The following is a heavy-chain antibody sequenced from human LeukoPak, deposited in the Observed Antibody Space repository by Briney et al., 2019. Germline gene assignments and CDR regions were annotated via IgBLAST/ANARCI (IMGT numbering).Heavy chain of an antibody. V-gene: IGHV4-39*01. Sequence: PSETLSLTCTVSGGSISSTSYYWGWIRQPPGQGLEWIGNIYYSGSTYCNPSLKGRVTISVDTSKNQFSLKLSSVTAADTAVYYCARGAIAAAGRVFDYWGQGTLVTVSS. CDR2: IYYSGST. D-gene: IGHD6-13*01. J-gene: IGHJ4*02. CDR1: GGSISSTSYY. CDR3: ARGAIAAAGRVFDY.